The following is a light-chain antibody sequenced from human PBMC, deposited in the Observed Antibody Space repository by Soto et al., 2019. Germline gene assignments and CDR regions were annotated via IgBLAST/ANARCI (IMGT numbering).Light chain of an antibody. CDR3: QQYESLPYN. J-gene: IGKJ2*01. V-gene: IGKV1-33*01. CDR2: DAS. Sequence: DIQMTQSPSSLSASVGDRVSITCQASQDIKKYLHGYQQKPGKSPNVVISDASNLEAGAPSRFSGGGSGTDFTLTISSLQPEDAATYYCQQYESLPYNFGQGNKLEI. CDR1: QDIKKY.